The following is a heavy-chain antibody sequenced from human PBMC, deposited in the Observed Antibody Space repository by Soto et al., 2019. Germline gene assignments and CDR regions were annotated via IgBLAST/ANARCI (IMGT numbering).Heavy chain of an antibody. CDR2: VYYRGRS. Sequence: ETLSLTCTVSGGSVTNSSYYWGWIRQSPGKGLEWIGSVYYRGRSYSKSSVKSRVTISVDTSKNRFSLSLNSVTASDTAVYFCVSQRTTVPTQAYFDYWGPGALVNRLL. CDR1: GGSVTNSSYY. CDR3: VSQRTTVPTQAYFDY. J-gene: IGHJ4*02. V-gene: IGHV4-39*01. D-gene: IGHD4-17*01.